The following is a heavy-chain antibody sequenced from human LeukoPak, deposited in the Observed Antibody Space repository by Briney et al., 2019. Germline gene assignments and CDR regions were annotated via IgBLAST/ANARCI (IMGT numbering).Heavy chain of an antibody. CDR1: GGTFSSYA. D-gene: IGHD6-19*01. Sequence: GASVKVSCKASGGTFSSYAISWVRQAPGQGLEWMGGIIPIFGTANYAQKFQGRVTITADKSTSTAYMELSSLRAEDTAVYYCARGGGSGWYSSLLTYWGQGTLVTVSS. CDR2: IIPIFGTA. V-gene: IGHV1-69*06. CDR3: ARGGGSGWYSSLLTY. J-gene: IGHJ4*02.